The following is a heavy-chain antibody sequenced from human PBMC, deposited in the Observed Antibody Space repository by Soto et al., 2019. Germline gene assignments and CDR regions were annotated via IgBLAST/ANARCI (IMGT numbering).Heavy chain of an antibody. J-gene: IGHJ4*02. D-gene: IGHD2-2*01. Sequence: EVQLLESGGGLVQPGGSLRLSCAASGFTFSSYAMSWVRQAPGKGLEWVSAISGSGGSTYYADSVKGRFTISRDNSKNTLYLQMNSLRAEDTAVYYCANLPAYCSSISCYEADYWGQGTLVTVSS. CDR1: GFTFSSYA. CDR2: ISGSGGST. CDR3: ANLPAYCSSISCYEADY. V-gene: IGHV3-23*01.